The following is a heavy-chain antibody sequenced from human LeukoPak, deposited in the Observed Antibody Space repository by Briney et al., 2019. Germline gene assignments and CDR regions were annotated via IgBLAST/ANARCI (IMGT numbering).Heavy chain of an antibody. J-gene: IGHJ4*02. CDR2: ISGSGGST. Sequence: PGGPLRLSCAASGFTFSSYAMSWVRQAPGKGLEWVSAISGSGGSTYYADSVKGRFTISRDNSKNTLYLQMNSLGAEDTAVYYCAKGYGGLTQFDYWGQGTLVTVSS. V-gene: IGHV3-23*01. CDR3: AKGYGGLTQFDY. CDR1: GFTFSSYA. D-gene: IGHD6-13*01.